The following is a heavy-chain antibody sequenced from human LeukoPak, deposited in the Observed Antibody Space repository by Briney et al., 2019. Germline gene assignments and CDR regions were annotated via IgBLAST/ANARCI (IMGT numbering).Heavy chain of an antibody. V-gene: IGHV3-30-3*02. CDR1: GFTFSSYA. J-gene: IGHJ4*02. CDR2: ISYDGSNK. CDR3: AKPLPRWGYDSSGLDY. Sequence: PGRSLRLSCAASGFTFSSYAMHWVRQAPGKGLEWVAVISYDGSNKYYADSVKGRFTISRDNSKNTLYLQMNSLRAEDTAVYYCAKPLPRWGYDSSGLDYRGQGTLVTVSS. D-gene: IGHD3-22*01.